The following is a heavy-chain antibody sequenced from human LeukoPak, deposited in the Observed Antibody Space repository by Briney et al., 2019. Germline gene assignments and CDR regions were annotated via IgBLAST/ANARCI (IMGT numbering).Heavy chain of an antibody. CDR1: GYTFTSYY. CDR3: AREPPYCSSTSCYYYYGMDV. Sequence: ASVKVSCKASGYTFTSYYMHWVRQAPGQGLEWMGIINPSGGSTSYAQKFQGRVTMTRDTSTSTVYMELSSLRSEDTAVYYCAREPPYCSSTSCYYYYGMDVWGQGTRSPSP. J-gene: IGHJ6*02. D-gene: IGHD2-2*01. CDR2: INPSGGST. V-gene: IGHV1-46*01.